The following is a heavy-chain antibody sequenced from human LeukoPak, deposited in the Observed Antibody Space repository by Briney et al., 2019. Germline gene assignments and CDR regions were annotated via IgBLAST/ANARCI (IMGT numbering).Heavy chain of an antibody. CDR3: ARDSLDSSTVAYYYGMDV. CDR2: IIPIFGTA. D-gene: IGHD6-13*01. V-gene: IGHV1-69*13. Sequence: GASVKVSCKASGGTFSSYAISWVRQAPGQGLEWMGGIIPIFGTANYAQKFQGRVTITADESTSTAYMELSSLRSEDTAVYYCARDSLDSSTVAYYYGMDVWGQGTTVTVSS. J-gene: IGHJ6*02. CDR1: GGTFSSYA.